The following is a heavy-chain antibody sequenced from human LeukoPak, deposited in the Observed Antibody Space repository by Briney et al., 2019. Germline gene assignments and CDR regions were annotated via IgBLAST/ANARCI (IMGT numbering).Heavy chain of an antibody. V-gene: IGHV5-51*01. CDR2: IYSGDSDT. J-gene: IGHJ3*02. D-gene: IGHD3-10*01. Sequence: GESLKISRKGSGYSFTTFWLDWVRQMPGKGLEWMGIIYSGDSDTRYSPSFQGQVTISADKSISTAYLQWSSLKASDTAMYYCARDKGYGSGSPNVFDIWGQGTMVTVSS. CDR3: ARDKGYGSGSPNVFDI. CDR1: GYSFTTFW.